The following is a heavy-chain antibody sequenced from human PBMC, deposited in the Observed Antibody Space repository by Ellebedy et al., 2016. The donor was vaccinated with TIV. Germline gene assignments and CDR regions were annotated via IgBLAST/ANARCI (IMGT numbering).Heavy chain of an antibody. Sequence: GGSLRLSCAASGFTFDDYGMSWVRQAPGKGLEWVSGINWNGGSTGYADSVKGRFTISRDNAKNSLYLQMNSLRAEDTALYYCARVLACGFCRSPAAGAPDYWGQGTLVTVAS. J-gene: IGHJ4*02. V-gene: IGHV3-20*04. D-gene: IGHD6-13*01. CDR1: GFTFDDYG. CDR3: ARVLACGFCRSPAAGAPDY. CDR2: INWNGGST.